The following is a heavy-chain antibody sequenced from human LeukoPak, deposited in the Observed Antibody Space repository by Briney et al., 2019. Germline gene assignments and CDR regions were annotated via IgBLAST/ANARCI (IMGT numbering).Heavy chain of an antibody. CDR2: MNPNSGNT. J-gene: IGHJ1*01. D-gene: IGHD1-14*01. CDR3: ARAAGLNQAEYFQH. CDR1: GYTFTSYD. V-gene: IGHV1-8*01. Sequence: ASVKVSCKASGYTFTSYDINWVRQATGQGLEWMGWMNPNSGNTGYAQKFQGRVTMTRNTSISTAYMELSSLRSVDTAVYYCARAAGLNQAEYFQHWGQGTLVTVSS.